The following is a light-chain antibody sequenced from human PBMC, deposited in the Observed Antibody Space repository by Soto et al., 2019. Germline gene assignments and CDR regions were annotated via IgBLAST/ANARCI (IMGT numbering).Light chain of an antibody. J-gene: IGKJ1*01. V-gene: IGKV3-15*01. Sequence: VVMTQSPVTLSVSPGERVTLSCRASQSVDRALAWYQQKPGQGLRLLIYAASTRASGVPDRFSGSGSGTESPLTIGSLQSEDFAFYYCQQYKHWRTFGQGAKVEIK. CDR2: AAS. CDR1: QSVDRA. CDR3: QQYKHWRT.